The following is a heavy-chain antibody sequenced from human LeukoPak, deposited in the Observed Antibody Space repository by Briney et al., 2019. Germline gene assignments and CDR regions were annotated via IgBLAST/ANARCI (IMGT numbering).Heavy chain of an antibody. CDR3: AKDPGYCSSTSCSHYYYYGMDV. J-gene: IGHJ6*02. CDR2: ISGSGGST. V-gene: IGHV3-23*01. CDR1: GFTFSSYA. D-gene: IGHD2-2*01. Sequence: GGSLRLSCAASGFTFSSYAMSWVRQAPGKGLEWVSAISGSGGSTYYADSVKGRFTISRDNSKNTLYLQMNSLRAEDTAVYYCAKDPGYCSSTSCSHYYYYGMDVWGQGTTVTVSS.